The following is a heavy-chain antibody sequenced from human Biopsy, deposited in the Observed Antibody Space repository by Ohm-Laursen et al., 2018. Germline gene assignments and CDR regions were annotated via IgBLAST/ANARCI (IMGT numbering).Heavy chain of an antibody. CDR2: IYYTGST. V-gene: IGHV4-59*08. D-gene: IGHD1-26*01. CDR1: GCSISSYY. Sequence: GTLSLTCPVTGCSISSYYWSWNRQPPGKGLEWIGNIYYTGSTNYNPSLKSRVTISVDTSMNHLSLRLTSVTAADTAVYYCARHAPSYSGSYWRYFDLWGRGTLVTVSS. CDR3: ARHAPSYSGSYWRYFDL. J-gene: IGHJ2*01.